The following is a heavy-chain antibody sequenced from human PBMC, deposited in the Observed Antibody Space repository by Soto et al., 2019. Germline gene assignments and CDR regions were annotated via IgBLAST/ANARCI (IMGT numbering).Heavy chain of an antibody. J-gene: IGHJ4*01. V-gene: IGHV3-9*01. CDR2: ITWNSGKI. D-gene: IGHD2-15*01. CDR3: VKDSYADFHRVLSTAEYFFDY. CDR1: VFTFDDYA. Sequence: PGGSLRLCCTDPVFTFDDYAMHWVRQVPGRGLGWVSGITWNSGKIAYADSVKGRFTIARDDDNNSLYLQMNSLRPEDTALYYCVKDSYADFHRVLSTAEYFFDYWGHGTLVASPQ.